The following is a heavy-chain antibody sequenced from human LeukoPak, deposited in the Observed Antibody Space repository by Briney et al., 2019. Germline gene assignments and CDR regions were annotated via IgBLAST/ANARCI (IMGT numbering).Heavy chain of an antibody. V-gene: IGHV3-21*01. CDR3: ARDRGSFQFDY. Sequence: GGSLRLSCAPSGFTLSNYSMNWVRQAPGKGLEWVSSISSSSGYTYYADSLKGRFTFSRDNAKNSLFLQMNGLRAEDTAVYYCARDRGSFQFDYWGQGTLVTVSS. D-gene: IGHD6-13*01. CDR2: ISSSSGYT. CDR1: GFTLSNYS. J-gene: IGHJ4*02.